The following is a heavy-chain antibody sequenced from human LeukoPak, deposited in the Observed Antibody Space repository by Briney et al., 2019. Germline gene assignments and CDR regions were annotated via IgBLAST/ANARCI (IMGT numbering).Heavy chain of an antibody. CDR3: TTGIRGD. CDR1: GLTFTNAW. Sequence: PGGSLRLSCSASGLTFTNAWMNWVRQAPGEGLDWVGRIASKTDGGATDYAAPVKGRFTISRDDSNNTLNLQMNSLKTEDTAVYYCTTGIRGDWGQGTLVTVSS. V-gene: IGHV3-15*07. J-gene: IGHJ4*02. CDR2: IASKTDGGAT. D-gene: IGHD3-10*01.